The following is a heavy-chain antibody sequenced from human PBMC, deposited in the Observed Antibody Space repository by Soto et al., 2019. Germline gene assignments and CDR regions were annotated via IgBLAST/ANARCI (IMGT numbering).Heavy chain of an antibody. D-gene: IGHD6-13*01. CDR2: IWYDGSNK. CDR3: ARDQQQLVYYYGMDV. V-gene: IGHV3-33*01. J-gene: IGHJ6*02. Sequence: QVQLVESGGGVVQPGRSLRLSCAASGFTFSSYGMHWVRQAPGKGLEWVAVIWYDGSNKYYADSVKGRFTISRDNSKNPLYLQMNSLRVEDTAVYYCARDQQQLVYYYGMDVWGQGTTVTVSS. CDR1: GFTFSSYG.